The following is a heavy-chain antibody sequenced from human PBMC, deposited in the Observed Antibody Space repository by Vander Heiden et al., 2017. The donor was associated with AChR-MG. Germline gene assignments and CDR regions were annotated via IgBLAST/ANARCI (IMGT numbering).Heavy chain of an antibody. V-gene: IGHV1-18*01. D-gene: IGHD3-10*01. J-gene: IGHJ3*02. CDR3: AKSVQWFGPGAFDI. CDR1: GYTFTSYG. Sequence: QVQLVQSGAEVKKPGASVKVSCKASGYTFTSYGISWVRQAPGQGLEWMGWIGAYNGNTNYAQKLQGRVTMTTDTSTSTAYMELRSLRSADTAVYYYAKSVQWFGPGAFDIWGQGTMVTVSS. CDR2: IGAYNGNT.